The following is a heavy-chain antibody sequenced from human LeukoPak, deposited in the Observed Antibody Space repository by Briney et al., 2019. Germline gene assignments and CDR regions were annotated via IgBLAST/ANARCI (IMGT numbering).Heavy chain of an antibody. CDR1: GDSVSSNSAA. V-gene: IGHV6-1*01. D-gene: IGHD2-15*01. Sequence: SQTLSLTCAISGDSVSSNSAAWNWIRQSPSRGLEWLGRIYYRSKWYNGYALSVKSRIIINPDTSKNQFSLQLNSVIPEDTAVYYCAREGDDSDGFDIWGQGTMVTVSS. CDR2: IYYRSKWYN. CDR3: AREGDDSDGFDI. J-gene: IGHJ3*02.